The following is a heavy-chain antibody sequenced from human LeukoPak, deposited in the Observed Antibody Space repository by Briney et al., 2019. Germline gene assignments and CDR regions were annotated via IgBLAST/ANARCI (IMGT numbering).Heavy chain of an antibody. D-gene: IGHD6-13*01. CDR2: IYYSGST. Sequence: SETLSLTCTVSGGSISSYYWSWIRQPPGKGLEWIGYIYYSGSTNYNPSLKSRVTISVDTSKNQFSLKLSSVTAADTAVYYCARAASVSAAGYYFDYWGQGTLVTVSS. CDR3: ARAASVSAAGYYFDY. J-gene: IGHJ4*02. CDR1: GGSISSYY. V-gene: IGHV4-59*01.